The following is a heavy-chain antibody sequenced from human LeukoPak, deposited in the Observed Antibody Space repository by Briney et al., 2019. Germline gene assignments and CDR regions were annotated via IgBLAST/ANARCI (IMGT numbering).Heavy chain of an antibody. CDR2: ILYDGSNE. V-gene: IGHV3-30*03. D-gene: IGHD2-15*01. CDR3: ARGSVAADTSRHYYYYMDV. Sequence: GGSLRLSCAASGFTFSSYSMNWVRQAPGKGLEWVALILYDGSNEYYTDSVKGRFTISRDNAKNTLDLEMNSLRTDDTAVYYCARGSVAADTSRHYYYYMDVWGKGTTVTVSS. J-gene: IGHJ6*03. CDR1: GFTFSSYS.